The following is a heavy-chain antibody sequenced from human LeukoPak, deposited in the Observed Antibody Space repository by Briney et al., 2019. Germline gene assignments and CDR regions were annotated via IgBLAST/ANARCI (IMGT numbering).Heavy chain of an antibody. CDR3: ARLGTMVRGVIVPSYYYYMDV. V-gene: IGHV4-59*01. CDR1: GGSISSYY. Sequence: SETLSLTCTVSGGSISSYYWSWIRQPPGKGLEWIGYIYYSGSTNYNPSLKSRVTISVDTSKNQFSLKLSSVTAADTAVYYCARLGTMVRGVIVPSYYYYMDVWGKGTTVTISS. J-gene: IGHJ6*03. CDR2: IYYSGST. D-gene: IGHD3-10*01.